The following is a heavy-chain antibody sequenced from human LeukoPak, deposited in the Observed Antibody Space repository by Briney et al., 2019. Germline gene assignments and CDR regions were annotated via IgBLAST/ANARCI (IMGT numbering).Heavy chain of an antibody. J-gene: IGHJ4*02. Sequence: GGSLRPSCAASGFTFSSYAMHWVRQAPGKGLEWVAVISYDGSNKYYADSVKGRFTISRDNAKNSLYLQMNSLRAEDTAVYYCARVDWNYWGQGTLVTVSS. CDR2: ISYDGSNK. CDR1: GFTFSSYA. CDR3: ARVDWNY. D-gene: IGHD3-9*01. V-gene: IGHV3-30*04.